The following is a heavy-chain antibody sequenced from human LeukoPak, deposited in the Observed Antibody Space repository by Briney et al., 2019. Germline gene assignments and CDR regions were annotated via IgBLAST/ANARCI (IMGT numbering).Heavy chain of an antibody. V-gene: IGHV3-53*01. CDR1: GLTVSSNY. D-gene: IGHD1-1*01. Sequence: GGSLRLSCTASGLTVSSNYMSWVRQAPGKGLEWVSIIYSGGSTYYADSVKGRFTISRDNSKNTLYLQMNSLSAEDTAVYYCARSGTSGYSYMDVWGKGTTVTISS. J-gene: IGHJ6*03. CDR2: IYSGGST. CDR3: ARSGTSGYSYMDV.